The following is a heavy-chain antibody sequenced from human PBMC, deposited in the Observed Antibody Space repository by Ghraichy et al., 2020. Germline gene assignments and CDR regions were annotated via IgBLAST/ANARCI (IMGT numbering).Heavy chain of an antibody. D-gene: IGHD3-3*01. V-gene: IGHV4-59*08. Sequence: GSLRLSCTVSGGSISSYYWSWIRQPPGKGLEWIGYIYYSGSTNYNPSLKSRVTISVDTSKNQFSLKLSSVTAADTAVYYCARRPYDFWSRTDWFDPWGQGTLVTVSS. CDR1: GGSISSYY. CDR2: IYYSGST. J-gene: IGHJ5*02. CDR3: ARRPYDFWSRTDWFDP.